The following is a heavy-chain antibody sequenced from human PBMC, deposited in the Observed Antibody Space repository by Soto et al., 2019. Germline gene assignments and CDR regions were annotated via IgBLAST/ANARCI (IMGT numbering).Heavy chain of an antibody. J-gene: IGHJ4*02. CDR1: DGSFSVYY. Sequence: WETLSLTCAIDDGSFSVYYWTWIRQPPGKGLEWIGEINHSGSANYHPSLKSRVTISVDTSKNQFSLRLSSVTAADTAVYYCAGGYFGSGTLYYFDSWGQGTLVTVSS. CDR3: AGGYFGSGTLYYFDS. CDR2: INHSGSA. D-gene: IGHD3-10*01. V-gene: IGHV4-34*01.